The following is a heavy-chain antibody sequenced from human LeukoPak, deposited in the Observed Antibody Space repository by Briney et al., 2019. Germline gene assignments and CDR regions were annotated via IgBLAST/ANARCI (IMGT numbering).Heavy chain of an antibody. D-gene: IGHD1-26*01. V-gene: IGHV1-69*05. CDR1: GGTFSSYA. CDR3: ARVFARSGEISGSYFYY. CDR2: IIPIFGRA. Sequence: GSSVKVSCKASGGTFSSYAINWVRQAPGQGPEWMGGIIPIFGRANYAQKFQGRVTMTTDESTSTAYVELSSLRSEDTAVYYCARVFARSGEISGSYFYYWGQGTLVTVSS. J-gene: IGHJ4*02.